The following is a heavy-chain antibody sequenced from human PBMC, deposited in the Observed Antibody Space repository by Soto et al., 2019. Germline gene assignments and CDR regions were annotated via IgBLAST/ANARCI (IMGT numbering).Heavy chain of an antibody. V-gene: IGHV3-64D*06. CDR2: ISSDGDIT. CDR3: VKVSTFYDILTGYYSTNFFDP. J-gene: IGHJ5*02. CDR1: GFTFSEYS. Sequence: GGSLRLSCSASGFTFSEYSMHRVRQAPGKGLQYVSTISSDGDITYYADSVKGRFTISRDNSKNTLYLQMNSLRPEDTAVYYCVKVSTFYDILTGYYSTNFFDPWGQGTLVTVSS. D-gene: IGHD3-9*01.